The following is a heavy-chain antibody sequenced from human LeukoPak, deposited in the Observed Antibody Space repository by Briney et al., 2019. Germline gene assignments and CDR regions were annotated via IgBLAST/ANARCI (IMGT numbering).Heavy chain of an antibody. CDR3: ARGLTHLPTSWYSSSPYAAFDY. D-gene: IGHD6-13*01. V-gene: IGHV3-23*01. J-gene: IGHJ4*02. CDR1: GFTFSNYA. Sequence: GGSLRLSCAASGFTFSNYAMSWVRQAPGKGLEWVSVISGTGIDTNYADSVKGRFTISRGNSKNTLYLQMNSLSAEDTAVYYCARGLTHLPTSWYSSSPYAAFDYWGQGTLVTVSS. CDR2: ISGTGIDT.